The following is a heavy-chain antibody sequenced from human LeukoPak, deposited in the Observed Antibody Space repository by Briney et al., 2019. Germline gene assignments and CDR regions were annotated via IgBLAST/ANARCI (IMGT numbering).Heavy chain of an antibody. CDR3: AKIQGSSGYYPDY. CDR1: GGSISSSSYY. J-gene: IGHJ4*02. CDR2: ISYSGGST. D-gene: IGHD3-22*01. V-gene: IGHV3-23*01. Sequence: PSETLSLTCTVSGGSISSSSYYWGWIRQPPGKGLDWVSAISYSGGSTYYVDTVKGRFTISRDNSKNTLYLQMNSLRAEDTAVYYCAKIQGSSGYYPDYWGQGTLVTVSS.